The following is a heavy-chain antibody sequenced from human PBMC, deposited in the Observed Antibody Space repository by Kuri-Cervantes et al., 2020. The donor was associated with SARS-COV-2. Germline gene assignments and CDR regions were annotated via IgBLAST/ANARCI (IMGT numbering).Heavy chain of an antibody. CDR2: ISGSGGST. CDR1: GFTFSSYA. J-gene: IGHJ5*02. V-gene: IGHV3-23*01. CDR3: AKDLGRPNWFDP. Sequence: GESLKISCAASGFTFSSYAMSWVRQAPGKGLEWVSAISGSGGSTYYADSVKGRFTISRDNSKNTLYLQMNSLRAEDTAVYYCAKDLGRPNWFDPWGQGTLGT.